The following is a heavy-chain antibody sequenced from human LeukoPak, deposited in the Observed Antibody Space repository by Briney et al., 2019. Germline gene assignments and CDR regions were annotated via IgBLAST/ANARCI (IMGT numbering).Heavy chain of an antibody. Sequence: SETLSLTCTASGGSISSYYWSWIRQPPGKGLEWIGSIYYSGSTYYNPSLKSRVTISVDTSKNQFSLKLSSVTAADTAVYYCARDLDWFNWGQGTLVTVSS. V-gene: IGHV4-39*02. D-gene: IGHD3-9*01. CDR1: GGSISSYY. J-gene: IGHJ4*02. CDR3: ARDLDWFN. CDR2: IYYSGST.